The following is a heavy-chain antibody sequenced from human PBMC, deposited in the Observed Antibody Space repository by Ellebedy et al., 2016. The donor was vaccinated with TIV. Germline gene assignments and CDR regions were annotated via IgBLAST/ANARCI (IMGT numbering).Heavy chain of an antibody. D-gene: IGHD1-26*01. Sequence: AASVKVSCKASGYTFTSYGISWVRQAPGQGLEWKGRIMPILGLASSAQNFQGRVTITADKSTSTAYMELSSLRSEDAALYYCATDGGSAEVELRETLSYWGLGTLVTVSS. CDR3: ATDGGSAEVELRETLSY. J-gene: IGHJ4*02. V-gene: IGHV1-69*04. CDR1: GYTFTSYG. CDR2: IMPILGLA.